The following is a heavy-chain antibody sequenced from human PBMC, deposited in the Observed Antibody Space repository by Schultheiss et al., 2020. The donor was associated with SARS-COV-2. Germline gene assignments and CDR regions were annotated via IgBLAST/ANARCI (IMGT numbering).Heavy chain of an antibody. Sequence: GGSLRLSCAASGFTFSSYDMHWVRQATGKGLEWVSAIGTAGDTYYQGSVKGRFTISRDNSKNTLYLQMNSLRAEDTAVYYCARGPNCSGGSCYLYYFDYWGQGTLVTVSS. D-gene: IGHD2-15*01. CDR1: GFTFSSYD. V-gene: IGHV3-13*01. CDR2: IGTAGDT. CDR3: ARGPNCSGGSCYLYYFDY. J-gene: IGHJ4*02.